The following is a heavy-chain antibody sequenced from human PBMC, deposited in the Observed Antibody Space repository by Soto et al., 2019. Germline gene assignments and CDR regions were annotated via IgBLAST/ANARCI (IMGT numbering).Heavy chain of an antibody. Sequence: QVQLVQSGVEVKKPGASVKVSCKASGYTFISHGISWVRQAPGQGLEWIGWISGKNGNTNYAQKLQGRVSLTTDTSTSTAYMELRGLRSDNTAVYYCARVSSSIVVVPDYGMDVWGQGTTVTVSS. V-gene: IGHV1-18*04. D-gene: IGHD2-15*01. CDR3: ARVSSSIVVVPDYGMDV. CDR2: ISGKNGNT. CDR1: GYTFISHG. J-gene: IGHJ6*02.